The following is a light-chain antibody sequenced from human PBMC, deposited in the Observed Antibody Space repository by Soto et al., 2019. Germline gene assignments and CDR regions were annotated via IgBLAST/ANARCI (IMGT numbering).Light chain of an antibody. CDR1: QSVSSNY. CDR2: AAS. V-gene: IGKV3-20*01. Sequence: EIVLTQSPGTLSLSPGARATISCRASQSVSSNYLAWYQQKPGQAPRLLIYAASNRASGIPDRFGGSGSGADFTLTVSRLEPEDFAVYYCQQYGSAPWTFGQGTKVEI. CDR3: QQYGSAPWT. J-gene: IGKJ1*01.